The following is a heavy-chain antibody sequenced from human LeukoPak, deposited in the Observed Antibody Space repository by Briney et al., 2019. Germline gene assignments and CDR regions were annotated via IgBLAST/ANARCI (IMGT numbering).Heavy chain of an antibody. CDR3: AREIVGATETFYYFDY. D-gene: IGHD1-26*01. Sequence: SETLSLTCTVSGYSISSGYYWGWIRQPPGKGLEWIGSIYHSGSTYYNPSLKSRVTISVDTSKNQFSLKLSSVTAADTAVYYCAREIVGATETFYYFDYWGQGTLVTVSS. J-gene: IGHJ4*02. V-gene: IGHV4-38-2*02. CDR2: IYHSGST. CDR1: GYSISSGYY.